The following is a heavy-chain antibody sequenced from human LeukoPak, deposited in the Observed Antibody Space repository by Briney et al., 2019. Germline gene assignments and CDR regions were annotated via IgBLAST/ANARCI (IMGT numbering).Heavy chain of an antibody. J-gene: IGHJ4*02. CDR3: ARDAISRGIIDY. Sequence: ASVKVSCKASGYSFTGYYVHWVRQASGQGLEWMGWINPDSGGTNFAQKFQGRVTMTRDTSITTAYMELSRLTSDDTAVYYCARDAISRGIIDYWGQGTLVTVSS. V-gene: IGHV1-2*02. CDR1: GYSFTGYY. D-gene: IGHD3-10*01. CDR2: INPDSGGT.